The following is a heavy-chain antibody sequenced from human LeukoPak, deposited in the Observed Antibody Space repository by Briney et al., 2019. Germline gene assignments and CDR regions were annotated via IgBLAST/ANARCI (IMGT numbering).Heavy chain of an antibody. V-gene: IGHV3-30*03. CDR2: ISYDGSNK. J-gene: IGHJ6*04. CDR3: THPAYYYNVDV. CDR1: GFTFSSYG. D-gene: IGHD6-25*01. Sequence: GGSLRLSCAASGFTFSSYGMHWVRQAPGKGLEWVAVISYDGSNKYYADSVKGRFTISRDNSKNTLYLQMNSLRAEDTAVYYCTHPAYYYNVDVWGKGTTVTVSS.